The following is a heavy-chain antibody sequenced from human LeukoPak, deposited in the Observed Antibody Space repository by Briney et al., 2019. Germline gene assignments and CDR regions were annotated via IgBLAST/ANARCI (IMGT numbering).Heavy chain of an antibody. CDR2: ISWNSGSI. CDR3: AKDLRGYYGSGSYYFNWFDP. D-gene: IGHD3-10*01. Sequence: PGGSLRLSCAASGFIFDDYAMHWVRQAPGKGLEWVAGISWNSGSIGYADSVKGRFTISRDNAKNSLYLQMNSLRAEDTAVYYCAKDLRGYYGSGSYYFNWFDPWGQGTLVTVSS. CDR1: GFIFDDYA. V-gene: IGHV3-9*01. J-gene: IGHJ5*02.